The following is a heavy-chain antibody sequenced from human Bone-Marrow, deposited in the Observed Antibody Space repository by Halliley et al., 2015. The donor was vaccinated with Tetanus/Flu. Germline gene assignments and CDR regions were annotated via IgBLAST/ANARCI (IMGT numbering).Heavy chain of an antibody. CDR2: ITNDGGPT. D-gene: IGHD2-15*01. CDR3: ARDATQRCSGGNFCYDY. J-gene: IGHJ4*01. Sequence: SLRLSCAASGFTFNTYAMHWVRQAPGKGLEYVSSITNDGGPTCYANSVKGRFTISRDNSKNTLYLQMGSLRTEDMAVYYCARDATQRCSGGNFCYDYWGHGTLVTVSS. V-gene: IGHV3-64*01. CDR1: GFTFNTYA.